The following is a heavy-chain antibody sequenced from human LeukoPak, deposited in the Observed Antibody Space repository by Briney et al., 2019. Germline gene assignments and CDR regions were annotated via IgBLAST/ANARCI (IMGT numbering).Heavy chain of an antibody. CDR1: GGSISSGGYS. CDR2: IYHSGST. V-gene: IGHV4-30-2*01. CDR3: ARDRGGTGNFDY. Sequence: SETLSLTCAVSGGSISSGGYSWSWIRQPPGKGLEWIGYIYHSGSTYYNPSLKSRVTISVDRYKNQFSLKLSSVTAADTAVYYCARDRGGTGNFDYWGQGTLVTVSS. J-gene: IGHJ4*02. D-gene: IGHD1-14*01.